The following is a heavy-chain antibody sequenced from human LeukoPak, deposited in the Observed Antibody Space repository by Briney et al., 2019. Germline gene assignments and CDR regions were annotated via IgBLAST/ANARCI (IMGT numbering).Heavy chain of an antibody. CDR1: GFTFSSYG. CDR2: ISYDGSNK. CDR3: AKDRAGYCSGGSCYRSDY. D-gene: IGHD2-15*01. V-gene: IGHV3-30*18. J-gene: IGHJ4*02. Sequence: GGSLRLSCAASGFTFSSYGMHWVRQAPGKGLEWVAVISYDGSNKYYADSVKGLFTISRDNSKNTLYLQMNSLRAEDTAVYYCAKDRAGYCSGGSCYRSDYWGQGTLVTVSS.